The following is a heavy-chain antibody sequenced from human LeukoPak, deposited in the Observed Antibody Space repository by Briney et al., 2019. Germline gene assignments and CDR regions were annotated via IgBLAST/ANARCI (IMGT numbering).Heavy chain of an antibody. V-gene: IGHV3-30*04. CDR1: GFTFSSYA. CDR3: AGAFDRGVQKFDY. CDR2: ISYDGSNK. Sequence: PGRSLRLSCAASGFTFSSYAMHWVRQAPGKGLEGVAVISYDGSNKYYADSVKGRFTISRDNSKNTLYLQMNSLRAEDTAVYYCAGAFDRGVQKFDYWGQGTLVTVSS. D-gene: IGHD4/OR15-4a*01. J-gene: IGHJ4*02.